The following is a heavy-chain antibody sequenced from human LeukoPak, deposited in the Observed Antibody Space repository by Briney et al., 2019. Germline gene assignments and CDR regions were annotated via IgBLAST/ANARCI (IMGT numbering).Heavy chain of an antibody. CDR2: INHSGST. CDR1: GGSFSDHY. V-gene: IGHV4-34*01. J-gene: IGHJ4*02. D-gene: IGHD1-1*01. CDR3: ARGWGGTMGYYFDY. Sequence: PSETLSLTCAVYGGSFSDHYWSWIRQPAGKGLAWIGDINHSGSTNYNPSIKSRVTISLDTSKNQFSLNLSPVPAADTAVYYCARGWGGTMGYYFDYWGQGTLVTVSS.